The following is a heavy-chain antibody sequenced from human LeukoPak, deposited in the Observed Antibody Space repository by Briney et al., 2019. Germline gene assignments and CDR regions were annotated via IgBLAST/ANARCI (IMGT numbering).Heavy chain of an antibody. CDR3: ARDGRGNNYYDTSGEFDY. CDR2: INTNTENP. CDR1: GYTFTSYA. Sequence: ASVKVSCKASGYTFTSYAMNWVRQAPGQGLEWMGWINTNTENPTYAQGFTGRFVFSLDPSVSTAYLQISSLKAEDTAVYYCARDGRGNNYYDTSGEFDYWGQGTLVTVSS. J-gene: IGHJ4*02. V-gene: IGHV7-4-1*02. D-gene: IGHD3-22*01.